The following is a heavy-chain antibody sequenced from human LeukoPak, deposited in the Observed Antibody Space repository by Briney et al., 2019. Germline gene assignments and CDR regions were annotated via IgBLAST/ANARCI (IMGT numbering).Heavy chain of an antibody. CDR1: GGSISSYY. CDR2: IYYSGST. V-gene: IGHV4-59*01. Sequence: SETLSLTCTVSGGSISSYYWSWIRQPPGKRLEWIGHIYYSGSTNYNPSLKSRVTISVDPSKNQFSLKLSSVTAADTAVYYCASRSSIWSGYQDTLYYFDSWGQGTLVTVSS. J-gene: IGHJ4*02. CDR3: ASRSSIWSGYQDTLYYFDS. D-gene: IGHD3-3*01.